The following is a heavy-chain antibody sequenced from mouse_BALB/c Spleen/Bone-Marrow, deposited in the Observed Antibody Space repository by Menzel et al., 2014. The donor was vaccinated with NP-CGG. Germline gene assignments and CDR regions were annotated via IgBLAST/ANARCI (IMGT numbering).Heavy chain of an antibody. CDR3: ARYYYGYYFDY. J-gene: IGHJ2*01. Sequence: VQLQQSGAELVKPGASVKLSSTASGFNIKDTYMHWVKQRPEQGLEWIGRIDPANGNTKYDPKFQGKATITADTSSNTAYLQLSSLTSEDTAVYYCARYYYGYYFDYWGQGTTLTVSS. D-gene: IGHD1-2*01. CDR1: GFNIKDTY. CDR2: IDPANGNT. V-gene: IGHV14-3*02.